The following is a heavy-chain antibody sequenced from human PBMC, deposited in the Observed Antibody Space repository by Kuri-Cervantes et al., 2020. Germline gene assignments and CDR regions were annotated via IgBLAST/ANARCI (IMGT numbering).Heavy chain of an antibody. CDR3: AKGYYYVAGSQPAPLDY. J-gene: IGHJ4*02. CDR2: ISGSGGNT. CDR1: GFTFSSYA. V-gene: IGHV3-23*01. Sequence: GGSLRLSCAASGFTFSSYAMSWVRQAPGKGLEWVSTISGSGGNTYYADSVKGRFTISRDNSENTLYLQLSSLRAEDTDIYYCAKGYYYVAGSQPAPLDYWGQGTLVTVSS. D-gene: IGHD3-10*01.